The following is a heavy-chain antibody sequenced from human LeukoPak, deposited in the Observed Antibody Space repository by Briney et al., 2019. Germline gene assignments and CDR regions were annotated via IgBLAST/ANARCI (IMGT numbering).Heavy chain of an antibody. Sequence: ASVKVSCKASGYTFTSYGITWVRQAPGQGLEWMGWISAYNGNTNYAQNLQGRVTMTTDTSTSTAYMDLRSLRSDDTAVYYCARVFRCSRTSCSGWFGPWGQGTLVTVSS. J-gene: IGHJ5*02. CDR1: GYTFTSYG. V-gene: IGHV1-18*01. D-gene: IGHD2-2*01. CDR2: ISAYNGNT. CDR3: ARVFRCSRTSCSGWFGP.